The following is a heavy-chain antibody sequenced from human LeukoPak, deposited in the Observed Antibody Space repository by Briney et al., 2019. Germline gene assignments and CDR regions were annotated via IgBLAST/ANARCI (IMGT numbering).Heavy chain of an antibody. CDR3: ASGSSSWYVPFDY. D-gene: IGHD6-13*01. CDR1: GFTFSSYA. CDR2: ISYDGSNK. Sequence: GGSLRLSCAASGFTFSSYAMHWVRQAPGKGLEWVAVISYDGSNKYYADSVKGRFTISRDNSKNTLYLQMNGLRAEDTAVYYCASGSSSWYVPFDYWGQGTLVTVSS. J-gene: IGHJ4*02. V-gene: IGHV3-30-3*01.